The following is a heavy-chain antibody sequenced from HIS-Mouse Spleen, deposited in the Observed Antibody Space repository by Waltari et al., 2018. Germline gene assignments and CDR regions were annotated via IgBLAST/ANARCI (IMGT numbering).Heavy chain of an antibody. CDR3: AREIPYSSSWYGWYFDL. Sequence: QLQLQESGPGLVKPSETLSLPCTVSGGSISSSSYYWGWIRQPPGKGLEWIGSIYYSESTYYNPSLKSRVTISVDTSKNQFSLKLSSVTAADTAVYYCAREIPYSSSWYGWYFDLWGRGTLVTVSS. J-gene: IGHJ2*01. CDR1: GGSISSSSYY. V-gene: IGHV4-39*07. D-gene: IGHD6-13*01. CDR2: IYYSEST.